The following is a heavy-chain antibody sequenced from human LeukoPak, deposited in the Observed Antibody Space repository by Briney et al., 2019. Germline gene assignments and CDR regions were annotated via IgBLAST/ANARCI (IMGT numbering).Heavy chain of an antibody. D-gene: IGHD3-10*01. CDR2: IYYSGST. J-gene: IGHJ5*02. CDR3: ARDPFHYYGSGGWFDP. CDR1: GGSMSSYY. Sequence: PSETLSLTCTVSGGSMSSYYWSWIRQPPGKGLEWIGYIYYSGSTKYNPSLKSRVTISVDTSKNQFSLKLSSVTAADTAVYYCARDPFHYYGSGGWFDPWGQGTLVTVSS. V-gene: IGHV4-59*12.